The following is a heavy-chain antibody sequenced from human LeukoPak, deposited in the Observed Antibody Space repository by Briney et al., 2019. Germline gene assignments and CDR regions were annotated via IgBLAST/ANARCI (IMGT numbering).Heavy chain of an antibody. CDR2: IYYSGST. Sequence: SETLSLTCTVSGGSISSSSYYWGWIRQPPGKGLEWIGSIYYSGSTYYNPSLKSRVTISVDTSKNQFSLKLSSVTAADTAVYYCARLSGMLLYTPGFDYWGQGTLVTVSS. CDR3: ARLSGMLLYTPGFDY. D-gene: IGHD2-2*02. CDR1: GGSISSSSYY. V-gene: IGHV4-39*01. J-gene: IGHJ4*02.